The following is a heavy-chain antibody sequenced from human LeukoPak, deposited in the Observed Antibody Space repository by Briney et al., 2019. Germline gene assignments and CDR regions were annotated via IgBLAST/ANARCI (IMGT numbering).Heavy chain of an antibody. V-gene: IGHV5-51*01. CDR2: IYPGDSDT. Sequence: GESLQISCKGSGYSFTSYWIGWVRQMPGKGLEWMGIIYPGDSDTRYSPSFQGQVTISADKSISTAYLQWSSLKASDTAMYYCARGGPYSSSWYRPSYWGQGTLVTVSS. D-gene: IGHD6-13*01. CDR3: ARGGPYSSSWYRPSY. J-gene: IGHJ4*02. CDR1: GYSFTSYW.